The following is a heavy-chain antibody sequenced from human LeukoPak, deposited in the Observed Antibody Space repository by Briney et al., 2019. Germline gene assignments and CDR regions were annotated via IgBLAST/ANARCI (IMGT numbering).Heavy chain of an antibody. CDR2: ISYDGSNK. Sequence: GGSLRLSCAASGFTFSSYGMHWVRQAPGKGLEWVAVISYDGSNKYYADSVKGRFTISRDNSKNTLYLQMNSLRAEDTAVYYCARCGSGWDFDYWGQGTLVTVSS. D-gene: IGHD6-19*01. CDR1: GFTFSSYG. V-gene: IGHV3-30*03. J-gene: IGHJ4*02. CDR3: ARCGSGWDFDY.